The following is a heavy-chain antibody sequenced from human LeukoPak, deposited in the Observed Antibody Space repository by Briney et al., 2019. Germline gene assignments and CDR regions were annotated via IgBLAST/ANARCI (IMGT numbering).Heavy chain of an antibody. D-gene: IGHD6-13*01. Sequence: PSETLSLTCTVSGGSVSSGTYYWTWIRQPPGKGLEWIGYIYDRGSTNYNASLKSRVTMSPDTSNNQFSLNLRSVTAADTAVYYCARGRVVGSSGYRNDAFDIWGQGTMVAVSS. CDR1: GGSVSSGTYY. CDR3: ARGRVVGSSGYRNDAFDI. CDR2: IYDRGST. J-gene: IGHJ3*02. V-gene: IGHV4-61*01.